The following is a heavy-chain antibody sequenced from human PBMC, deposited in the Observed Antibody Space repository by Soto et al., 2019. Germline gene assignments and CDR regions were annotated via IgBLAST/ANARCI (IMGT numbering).Heavy chain of an antibody. Sequence: EVQLLESGGGSVQPGGSLRLSCGASGFTFSTSAMSWVRQAPGKGLEWVSSISSSGKRTYYADSVKGRFTISRDNCKHTVYVQVNGLTVEDTAIYYCAKAGYGDNPRPVLYWGQRTLVTVSS. CDR2: ISSSGKRT. V-gene: IGHV3-23*01. CDR3: AKAGYGDNPRPVLY. D-gene: IGHD4-17*01. CDR1: GFTFSTSA. J-gene: IGHJ4*02.